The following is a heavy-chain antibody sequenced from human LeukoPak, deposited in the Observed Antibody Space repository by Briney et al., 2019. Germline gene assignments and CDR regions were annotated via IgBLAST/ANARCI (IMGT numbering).Heavy chain of an antibody. CDR1: GYTFTSSG. CDR2: ISAYNGNT. CDR3: ARDLLYDYVWGSYRYRSDY. D-gene: IGHD3-16*02. J-gene: IGHJ4*02. V-gene: IGHV1-18*01. Sequence: ASVKVSCNASGYTFTSSGITWVRQAPGQRLEWMGWISAYNGNTNYAKKIQGRVTMTTDTSTSTAYIELRRLRSDDTAVYYCARDLLYDYVWGSYRYRSDYWGQGTLVTVSS.